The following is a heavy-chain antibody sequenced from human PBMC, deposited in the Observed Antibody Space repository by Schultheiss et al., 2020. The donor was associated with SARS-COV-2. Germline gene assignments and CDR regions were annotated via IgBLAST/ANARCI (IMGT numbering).Heavy chain of an antibody. CDR3: ARYSGGPNWFDP. J-gene: IGHJ5*02. CDR1: GYTFTSYD. CDR2: MNPNSGNT. V-gene: IGHV1-8*01. Sequence: ASVKVSCKASGYTFTSYDINWVRQATGQGLEWMGWMNPNSGNTGYAQKFQGRVTMTRNTSISTAYMELRSLRSDDTAVYYCARYSGGPNWFDPWGQGTLVTVSS. D-gene: IGHD6-19*01.